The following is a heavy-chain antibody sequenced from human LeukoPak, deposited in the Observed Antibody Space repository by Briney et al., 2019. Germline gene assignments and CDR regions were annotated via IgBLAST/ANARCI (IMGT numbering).Heavy chain of an antibody. Sequence: TGGSLRLSCAASGFTFSSYSMNWVRQAPGKGLEWVAVISYDGSNKYYADSVKGQFTISRDNSKNTLYLQMNSLRAEDTAVYYCARATYYYDSSGPAYFDYWGQGTLVTVSS. J-gene: IGHJ4*02. D-gene: IGHD3-22*01. CDR3: ARATYYYDSSGPAYFDY. V-gene: IGHV3-30*03. CDR1: GFTFSSYS. CDR2: ISYDGSNK.